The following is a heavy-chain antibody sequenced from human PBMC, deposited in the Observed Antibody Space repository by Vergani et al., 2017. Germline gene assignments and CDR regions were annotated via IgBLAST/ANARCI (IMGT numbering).Heavy chain of an antibody. CDR3: ARDCTSGGCPDNYGMDV. CDR2: IGSSGPYI. Sequence: VQLVESGGGLVKPGGSLRLSCAASGFTFSDFSMSWVRQAPGKGLEWVAFIGSSGPYINYADSVKGRFIISRDNTNNSLFLQLRSLRAEDAAVYYCARDCTSGGCPDNYGMDVWGQRATVTVSS. V-gene: IGHV3-21*06. CDR1: GFTFSDFS. J-gene: IGHJ6*02. D-gene: IGHD2-8*01.